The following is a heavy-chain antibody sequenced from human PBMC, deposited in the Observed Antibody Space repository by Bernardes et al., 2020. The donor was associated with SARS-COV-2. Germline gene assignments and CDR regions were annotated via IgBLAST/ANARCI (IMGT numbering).Heavy chain of an antibody. CDR2: INPKSGGT. V-gene: IGHV1-2*04. Sequence: ASLEVACKASGYTFAAYYIHWVRQAPGQGLEWMGWINPKSGGTNSAQNFQGWVTMTRDTSISTAYMELSRLKSDDTAVYYCARVLHVDAAMAGYYYYSMDVWGQGTTVTVSS. D-gene: IGHD5-18*01. CDR3: ARVLHVDAAMAGYYYYSMDV. CDR1: GYTFAAYY. J-gene: IGHJ6*02.